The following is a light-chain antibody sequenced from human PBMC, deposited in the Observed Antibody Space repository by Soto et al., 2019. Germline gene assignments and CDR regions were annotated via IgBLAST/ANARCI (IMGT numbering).Light chain of an antibody. CDR2: GNS. Sequence: QSVLTQPPSVSGAPGQRVTISCTGSSSNIGAGYDVHWYQQLPGPAPKLIIYGNSNRTSGVPDRFSCSKSGTSAALAITGLQAEDEADYYCQSYDSSLSGWVFGGGTKLTVL. CDR3: QSYDSSLSGWV. J-gene: IGLJ3*02. V-gene: IGLV1-40*01. CDR1: SSNIGAGYD.